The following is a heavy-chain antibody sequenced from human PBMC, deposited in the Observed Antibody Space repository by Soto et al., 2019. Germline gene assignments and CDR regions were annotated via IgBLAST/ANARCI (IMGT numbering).Heavy chain of an antibody. J-gene: IGHJ4*02. V-gene: IGHV4-59*01. Sequence: SETLSLTCAVSGVTIITYYCSFIRHPPGKGLEWIGYNYHSGTTNYNPSLKSRVTISVDTSKNQFSLRLTSVTAADTAIYYCVREAYIGYGHAIDHWGQGTLVTVSS. CDR1: GVTIITYY. CDR2: NYHSGTT. CDR3: VREAYIGYGHAIDH. D-gene: IGHD5-12*01.